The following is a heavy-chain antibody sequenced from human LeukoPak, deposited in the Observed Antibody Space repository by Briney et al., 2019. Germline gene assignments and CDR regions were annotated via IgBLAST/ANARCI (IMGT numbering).Heavy chain of an antibody. J-gene: IGHJ3*02. D-gene: IGHD3-3*01. CDR1: GFTFSSYG. Sequence: PPGGSLRLSCAASGFTFSSYGMHWVRQAPGKGLEWVAVISYDGSNKYYADSVKGRFTISRDNCKNTLYLQMNSLRAEDTAVYYCAKGELSTNWSGYYTASGVNAFDIWGQGTMVTVSS. CDR2: ISYDGSNK. V-gene: IGHV3-30*18. CDR3: AKGELSTNWSGYYTASGVNAFDI.